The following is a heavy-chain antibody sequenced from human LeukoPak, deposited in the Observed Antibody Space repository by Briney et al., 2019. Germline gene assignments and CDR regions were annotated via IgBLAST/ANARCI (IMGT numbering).Heavy chain of an antibody. CDR3: ARASIRHSRDTSMVTSFGGFDY. V-gene: IGHV3-53*01. CDR2: IYSGGST. Sequence: GGSLRLSCAASGFTVSSNYMSWVRQAPGKGLEWVSVIYSGGSTYYADSVKGRFTISRDNSKNTLYLQMNNLRAEDTAVYYCARASIRHSRDTSMVTSFGGFDYWGQGTLVTVSS. J-gene: IGHJ4*02. D-gene: IGHD5-18*01. CDR1: GFTVSSNY.